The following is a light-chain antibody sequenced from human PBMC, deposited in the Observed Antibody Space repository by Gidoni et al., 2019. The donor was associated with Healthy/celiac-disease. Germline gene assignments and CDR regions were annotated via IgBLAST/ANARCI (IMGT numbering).Light chain of an antibody. CDR3: QQYYSTPWT. J-gene: IGKJ1*01. V-gene: IGKV4-1*01. CDR2: WAS. Sequence: EIVLTQSPASLAVSLGERATINCKSSQSVLYSSNNKNYLAWYQQKPGQPPQLLIYWASTLESGGPDRFSGSGSGADFTLTISSLQAEDVAVYYCQQYYSTPWTFAQGTKVEIK. CDR1: QSVLYSSNNKNY.